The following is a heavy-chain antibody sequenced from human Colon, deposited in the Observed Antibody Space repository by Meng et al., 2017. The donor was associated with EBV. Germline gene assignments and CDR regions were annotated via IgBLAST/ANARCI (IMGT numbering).Heavy chain of an antibody. V-gene: IGHV7-4-1*02. D-gene: IGHD6-19*01. CDR1: GYTFTRYP. CDR3: GTLKYTSGFYGPAY. CDR2: ISTNTGNP. J-gene: IGHJ4*02. Sequence: QVRLVQSGVELKKPGASVKVSCKASGYTFTRYPMNWVRQAPGQGLEWMGWISTNTGNPTYAQGFTGRFVFSVDTSVSTAYLQISSLKAEDTAVYYCGTLKYTSGFYGPAYWGQGALVTVSS.